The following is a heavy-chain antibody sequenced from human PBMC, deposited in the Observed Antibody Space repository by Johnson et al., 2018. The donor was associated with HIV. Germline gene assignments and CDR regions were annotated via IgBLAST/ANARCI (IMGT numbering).Heavy chain of an antibody. D-gene: IGHD2/OR15-2a*01. CDR3: ARDPSNSRGWLGDAFDI. V-gene: IGHV3-30-3*01. Sequence: LVESGGGVVQPGRSLRLSCAASGVTFSSHAMHWVRQAPGKGLDWVTVISYDGSNKYYADSVKGRFTISRDNSKNTLFLQMNTLRAEDTAVYYCARDPSNSRGWLGDAFDIWGQGTMVTVSS. CDR1: GVTFSSHA. CDR2: ISYDGSNK. J-gene: IGHJ3*02.